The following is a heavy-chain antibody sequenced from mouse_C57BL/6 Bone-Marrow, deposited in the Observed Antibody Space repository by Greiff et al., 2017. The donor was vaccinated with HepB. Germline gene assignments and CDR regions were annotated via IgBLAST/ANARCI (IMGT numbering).Heavy chain of an antibody. V-gene: IGHV1-64*01. CDR2: IHPNSGST. CDR1: GYTFTSYW. Sequence: QVQLKQPGAELVKPGASVKLSCKASGYTFTSYWMHWVKQRPGQGLEWIGMIHPNSGSTNYNEKFKSKATLTVDKSSSTAYMQLSSLTSEDSAVYYCAYYYSFYFDYWGQGTTLTVSS. J-gene: IGHJ2*01. D-gene: IGHD1-1*01. CDR3: AYYYSFYFDY.